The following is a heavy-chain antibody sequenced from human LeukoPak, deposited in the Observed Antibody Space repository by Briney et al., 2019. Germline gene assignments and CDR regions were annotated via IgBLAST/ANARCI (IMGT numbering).Heavy chain of an antibody. Sequence: SETLSLTCTVSGGSIFSYYWNWIRQPPGKGLEWIGYIYSNGITSYNTSLRSRGTISIATSKNQFSLRLRSVTAADTAIYYCASRAYYDSSGYSPASGYFDLWGRGTLVSVSS. D-gene: IGHD3-22*01. J-gene: IGHJ2*01. CDR3: ASRAYYDSSGYSPASGYFDL. CDR2: IYSNGIT. CDR1: GGSIFSYY. V-gene: IGHV4-4*08.